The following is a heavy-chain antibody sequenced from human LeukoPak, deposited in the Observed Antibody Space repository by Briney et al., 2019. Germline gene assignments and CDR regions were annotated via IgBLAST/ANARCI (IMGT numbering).Heavy chain of an antibody. CDR3: ARDAFSALDY. J-gene: IGHJ4*02. D-gene: IGHD6-19*01. CDR1: GFTFSRYG. V-gene: IGHV3-7*01. CDR2: IKQDGTEK. Sequence: GRSLRLSCAASGFTFSRYGMHWVRQAPGKGLEWVANIKQDGTEKYYVDSVKGRFTISRDNSKNSLYLQMNSLRAEDTAVYYCARDAFSALDYWGQGTLVTVSS.